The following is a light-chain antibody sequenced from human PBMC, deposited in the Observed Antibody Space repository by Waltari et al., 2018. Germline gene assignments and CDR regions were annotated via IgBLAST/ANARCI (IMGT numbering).Light chain of an antibody. CDR3: QQTYTSPRT. V-gene: IGKV1-39*01. Sequence: DIQMTQSPSSLSASVGDRVTITCRTSQTVTNYFNWYQQKPGKAPRLLIYAASRLEGGVPSRFSGSGSGTDFTLTISSLQPEDSATYYCQQTYTSPRTFGQGTKLEIK. J-gene: IGKJ2*02. CDR2: AAS. CDR1: QTVTNY.